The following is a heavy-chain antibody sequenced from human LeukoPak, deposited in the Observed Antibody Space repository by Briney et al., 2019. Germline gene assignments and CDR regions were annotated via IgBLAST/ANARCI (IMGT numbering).Heavy chain of an antibody. D-gene: IGHD1-26*01. CDR3: ARRSGSYYDY. CDR2: ISYSGST. Sequence: PSETLSLTCTVSGGSISSYYWSWIRQPPGKGLEWIGYISYSGSTNYNPSLKSRVTISVDTSKNQFSLKLSSVTAADTAVYNCARRSGSYYDYWGQGTLVTVSS. CDR1: GGSISSYY. V-gene: IGHV4-59*01. J-gene: IGHJ4*02.